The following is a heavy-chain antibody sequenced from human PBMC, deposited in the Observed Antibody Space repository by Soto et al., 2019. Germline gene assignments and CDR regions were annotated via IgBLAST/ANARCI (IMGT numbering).Heavy chain of an antibody. CDR1: GFTFSSYS. Sequence: GGSLRLSCAASGFTFSSYSMNWVSQAPGKGLEWVSSISSSSSYIYYADSVKGRFTISRDNAKNSLYLQMNSLRAEDTAVYYCARDGYDFWSDSYYYGMDVRGQGTTVTVSS. CDR2: ISSSSSYI. D-gene: IGHD3-3*01. V-gene: IGHV3-21*01. J-gene: IGHJ6*02. CDR3: ARDGYDFWSDSYYYGMDV.